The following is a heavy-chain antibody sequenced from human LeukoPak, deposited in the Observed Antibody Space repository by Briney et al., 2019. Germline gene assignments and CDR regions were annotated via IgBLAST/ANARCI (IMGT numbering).Heavy chain of an antibody. Sequence: GGSLRLSCAASGFTFRAYEMNWVRQTPGKGLEWVSYISSSGSTIYYADSVKGRFTISRDNAKNSLYLQMNSLRAEDTAVYYCARDGYGSGSYYPLDYWGQGTLVTVSS. CDR3: ARDGYGSGSYYPLDY. J-gene: IGHJ4*02. CDR1: GFTFRAYE. V-gene: IGHV3-48*03. CDR2: ISSSGSTI. D-gene: IGHD3-10*01.